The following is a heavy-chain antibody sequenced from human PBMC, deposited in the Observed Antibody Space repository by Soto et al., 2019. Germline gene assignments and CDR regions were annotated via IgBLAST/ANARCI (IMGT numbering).Heavy chain of an antibody. D-gene: IGHD6-19*01. Sequence: SCKASGFTFSSYGMHWVRQAPGKGLECVSVITYDGSSTYYADSVKGRFTISRDNSKNTLYLQMSSLRAEDTAVYYCVKIAVAGLFVDVWGQGTTVTVSS. J-gene: IGHJ6*02. CDR2: ITYDGSST. CDR3: VKIAVAGLFVDV. V-gene: IGHV3-30*18. CDR1: GFTFSSYG.